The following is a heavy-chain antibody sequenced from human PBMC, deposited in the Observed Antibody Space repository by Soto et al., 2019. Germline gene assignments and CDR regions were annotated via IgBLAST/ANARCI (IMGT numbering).Heavy chain of an antibody. V-gene: IGHV1-46*01. CDR2: INPSGGST. D-gene: IGHD6-19*01. J-gene: IGHJ4*02. Sequence: ASVKVSCKASGYTFTSYYMHWVRQAPGQGLEWMGIINPSGGSTSYAQKFQGRVTMTRDTSTSTVYMELSSLRSGDTAVYYCAHSSGWSYFDYWGQGTLVTVSS. CDR3: AHSSGWSYFDY. CDR1: GYTFTSYY.